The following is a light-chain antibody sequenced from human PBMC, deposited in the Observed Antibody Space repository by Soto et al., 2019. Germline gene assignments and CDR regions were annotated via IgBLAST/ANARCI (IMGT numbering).Light chain of an antibody. Sequence: QSVLTQPRSVSGSPGQSVTISCTGKSSVVGGYNYVSWYQQHPGKAPKLMIYDVSKRPSGVPDRFSGSKSGNTASLTISGLQAEDEADYYCCSYAGSYSYVFGTGTKVTVL. CDR1: SSVVGGYNY. J-gene: IGLJ1*01. CDR2: DVS. CDR3: CSYAGSYSYV. V-gene: IGLV2-11*01.